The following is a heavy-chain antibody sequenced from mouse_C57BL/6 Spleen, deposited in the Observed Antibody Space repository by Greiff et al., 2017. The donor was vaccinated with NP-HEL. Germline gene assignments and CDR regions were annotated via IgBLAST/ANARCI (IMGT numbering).Heavy chain of an antibody. J-gene: IGHJ3*01. CDR2: INPSNGGT. CDR3: ARGEFYYYGSSVPGY. Sequence: QVQLQQPGTELVKPGASVKLSCKASGYTFTSYWMHWVKQRPGQGLEWIGNINPSNGGTNYNEKFKSKATLTVDKSSSTAYMQLSSLTSEDSAVYYCARGEFYYYGSSVPGYWGQGTLVTVSA. CDR1: GYTFTSYW. V-gene: IGHV1-53*01. D-gene: IGHD1-1*01.